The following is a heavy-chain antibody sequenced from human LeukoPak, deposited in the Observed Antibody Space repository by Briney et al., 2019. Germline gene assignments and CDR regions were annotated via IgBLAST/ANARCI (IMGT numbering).Heavy chain of an antibody. J-gene: IGHJ4*02. CDR2: MNGEGTTI. Sequence: GGSLRLSCATSGLTFRTTWMHWVRQAPGKGLMWVSRMNGEGTTIDYADSVKGRFTVSRDYAKNTLHLQMNNLRTEDTALYFCATARNFRFEYWGQGSLVIVSA. V-gene: IGHV3-74*01. CDR1: GLTFRTTW. CDR3: ATARNFRFEY. D-gene: IGHD1-7*01.